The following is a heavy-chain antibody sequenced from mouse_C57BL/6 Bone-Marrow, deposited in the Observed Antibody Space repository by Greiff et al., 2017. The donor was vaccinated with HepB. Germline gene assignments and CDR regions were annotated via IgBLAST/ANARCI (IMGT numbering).Heavy chain of an antibody. CDR2: IDPEPGGT. CDR1: GYPFPDYE. Sequence: QVQLQQSGAELVRPGASVTLSCQASGYPFPDYELHWVKQTPVHGLEWVGAIDPEPGGTAYNQKFKGKAILTADKASSTAYMELRSLTSEDSAVYYCTRCRYREWYAYGGQGTLVTVSA. V-gene: IGHV1-15*01. D-gene: IGHD2-14*01. CDR3: TRCRYREWYAY. J-gene: IGHJ3*01.